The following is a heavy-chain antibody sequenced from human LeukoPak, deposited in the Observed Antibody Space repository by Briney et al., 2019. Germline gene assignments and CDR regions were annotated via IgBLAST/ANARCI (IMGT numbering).Heavy chain of an antibody. CDR1: GYTLTELS. Sequence: GASVKVSCKVSGYTLTELSMHWVRQAPGKGLEWMGGFDPEDGETIYAQKFQGRVTMTEDTSTDTAYMELSSLRSEDTAAYYCATSRIVVVPAAIGPLIDYWGQGTLVTVSS. CDR2: FDPEDGET. D-gene: IGHD2-2*02. CDR3: ATSRIVVVPAAIGPLIDY. V-gene: IGHV1-24*01. J-gene: IGHJ4*02.